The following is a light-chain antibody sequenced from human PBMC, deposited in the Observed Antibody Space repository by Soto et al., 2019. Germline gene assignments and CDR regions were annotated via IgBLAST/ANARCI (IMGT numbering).Light chain of an antibody. Sequence: QSVLTQPPSASGTPGQRVTISCSGSSSNIGSDTVNWYQHLPGTAPKLLIYTDNQRPSGVPDRFSGSKSGTSASLAISGLQSEDEADYYCAAWDGSLNGYVFGTATKLTVL. J-gene: IGLJ1*01. CDR2: TDN. CDR1: SSNIGSDT. CDR3: AAWDGSLNGYV. V-gene: IGLV1-44*01.